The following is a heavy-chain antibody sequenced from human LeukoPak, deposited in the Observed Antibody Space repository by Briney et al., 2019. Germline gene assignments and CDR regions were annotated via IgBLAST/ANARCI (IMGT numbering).Heavy chain of an antibody. D-gene: IGHD2-15*01. Sequence: ASVKVSCKASGYTFSYYYIHWVRQAPGQGLEWMGWINPKSADTNYAQEFQGRVTMTRDTSISTAFIELSRLRSDDTAVYYCASTFLYCSGGSCFDYWGQGTLVTVSS. V-gene: IGHV1-2*02. J-gene: IGHJ4*02. CDR2: INPKSADT. CDR1: GYTFSYYY. CDR3: ASTFLYCSGGSCFDY.